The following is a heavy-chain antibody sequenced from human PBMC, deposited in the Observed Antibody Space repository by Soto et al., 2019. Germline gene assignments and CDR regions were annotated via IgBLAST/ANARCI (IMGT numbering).Heavy chain of an antibody. CDR2: IYYTGNT. D-gene: IGHD1-7*01. V-gene: IGHV4-59*01. CDR3: ARDVNRWELRGFFDP. Sequence: SETLSLTCSVSGGSIVDYYWSWIRQPPGKGLEWIGFIYYTGNTRYNPSLGSRVTISLDTSKDQFSLKLTSATAADTAFYYCARDVNRWELRGFFDPWGRGALVTVSS. CDR1: GGSIVDYY. J-gene: IGHJ5*02.